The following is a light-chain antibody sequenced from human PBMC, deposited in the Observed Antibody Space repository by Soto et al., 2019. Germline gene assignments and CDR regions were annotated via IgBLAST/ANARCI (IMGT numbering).Light chain of an antibody. J-gene: IGKJ4*01. CDR1: QSVSGN. Sequence: IVITQSPATLSVSPGERVTLSCTARQSVSGNLAWYQQKPGQAPRLLIYGASTRATGIPARFSVIVSGTEFTLTISRLEPEDAAVDEGQQRSSWPGTFFGGTKVDIK. V-gene: IGKV3-15*01. CDR3: QQRSSWPGT. CDR2: GAS.